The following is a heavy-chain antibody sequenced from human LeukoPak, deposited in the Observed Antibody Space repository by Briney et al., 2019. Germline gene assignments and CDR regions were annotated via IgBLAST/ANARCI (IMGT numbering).Heavy chain of an antibody. D-gene: IGHD3-9*01. CDR1: GFAFSTYG. CDR2: VRSDGSHD. Sequence: GGSLRLSCVASGFAFSTYGMHWVRQAPGKGLEWVAYVRSDGSHDSYADSVTGRFTISGDNSKNTLFLQMNSLRAEDTSIYYCAKDARSFDWLFDHWGQGILVTVSS. J-gene: IGHJ4*02. CDR3: AKDARSFDWLFDH. V-gene: IGHV3-30*02.